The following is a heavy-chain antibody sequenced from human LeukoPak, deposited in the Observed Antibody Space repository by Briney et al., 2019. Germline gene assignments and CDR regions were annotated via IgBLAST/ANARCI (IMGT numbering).Heavy chain of an antibody. V-gene: IGHV4-31*03. Sequence: PSETLSLTCTVSGGSISSGGYYWSWIRQHPGKGLEWIGYVYYSGSTYYNPSLKSRVTISVDTSKNQFSLKLSSVTVADTAVYYCAREGITMVRGVYFDYWGQGTLVTVSS. J-gene: IGHJ4*02. CDR2: VYYSGST. CDR1: GGSISSGGYY. D-gene: IGHD3-10*01. CDR3: AREGITMVRGVYFDY.